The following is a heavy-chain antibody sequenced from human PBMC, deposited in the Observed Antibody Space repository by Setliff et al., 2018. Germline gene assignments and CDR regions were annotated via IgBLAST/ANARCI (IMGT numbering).Heavy chain of an antibody. CDR1: GFTFSRYW. D-gene: IGHD6-13*01. CDR3: ARDQVYGSSWYYYYGVDV. J-gene: IGHJ6*02. CDR2: ISGSGSTI. V-gene: IGHV3-11*04. Sequence: PGGSLRLSCVASGFTFSRYWMSWVRQAPGKGLEWVSAISGSGSTIYYADSVKGRFTISRDNAKNSLYLQMNSLRAEDTAVYYCARDQVYGSSWYYYYGVDVWGQGTTVTVSS.